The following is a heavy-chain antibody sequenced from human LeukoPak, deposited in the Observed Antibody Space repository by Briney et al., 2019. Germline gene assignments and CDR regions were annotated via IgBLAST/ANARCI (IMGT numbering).Heavy chain of an antibody. Sequence: GGSLRLSCAASGFTFGSYAMTWVRQAPGKGLEWVSGISGSGGSTYYAGSVKGRFTISRDNAKRSVYLQMNFLRDEDTALYYCAKSARLVITVRSPMDVWGQGTTVIVSS. CDR2: ISGSGGST. CDR3: AKSARLVITVRSPMDV. V-gene: IGHV3-23*01. D-gene: IGHD3-22*01. J-gene: IGHJ6*02. CDR1: GFTFGSYA.